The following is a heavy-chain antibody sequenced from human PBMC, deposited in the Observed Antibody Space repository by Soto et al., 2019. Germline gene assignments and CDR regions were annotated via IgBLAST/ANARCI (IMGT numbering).Heavy chain of an antibody. CDR2: ISSSSSTI. D-gene: IGHD4-4*01. CDR3: ARGSTVTTDYYYYGMDV. CDR1: GFTFSSYS. Sequence: GGSLRLSCAASGFTFSSYSMNWVRQAPGKGLEWVSYISSSSSTIYYADSVKGRFTISRDNAKNSLYLQMNSLGDEDTAVYYCARGSTVTTDYYYYGMDVWGQGTTVTVSS. V-gene: IGHV3-48*02. J-gene: IGHJ6*02.